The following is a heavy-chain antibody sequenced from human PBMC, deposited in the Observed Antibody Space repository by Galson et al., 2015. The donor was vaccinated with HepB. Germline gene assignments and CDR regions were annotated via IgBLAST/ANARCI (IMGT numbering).Heavy chain of an antibody. J-gene: IGHJ4*02. V-gene: IGHV1-69*06. Sequence: SVKVSCKASGGTFSSYAISWVRQAPGQGLEWMGGIIPIFGTANYAQKFQGRVTITADKSTSTAYMELSSLRSEDTAVYYCARHPDGYNSAADYWGQGTLVTVSS. D-gene: IGHD5-24*01. CDR3: ARHPDGYNSAADY. CDR1: GGTFSSYA. CDR2: IIPIFGTA.